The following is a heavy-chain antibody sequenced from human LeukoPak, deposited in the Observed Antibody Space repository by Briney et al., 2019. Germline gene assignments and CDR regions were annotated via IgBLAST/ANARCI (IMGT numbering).Heavy chain of an antibody. V-gene: IGHV3-7*03. J-gene: IGHJ6*03. D-gene: IGHD3-22*01. Sequence: GGSLRLSCAASGFTFSSYWMSWVRQAPGKGLEWVANIKQDGSEKYYVDSVKGRFTISRDNAKNSLYLQMNSLRAEDTALYYCARTYYFDSSGYYSEGNFYYYYMDVWGKGTTVTVSS. CDR2: IKQDGSEK. CDR1: GFTFSSYW. CDR3: ARTYYFDSSGYYSEGNFYYYYMDV.